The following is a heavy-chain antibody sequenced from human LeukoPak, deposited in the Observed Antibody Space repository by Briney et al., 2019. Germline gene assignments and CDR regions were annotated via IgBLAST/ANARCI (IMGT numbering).Heavy chain of an antibody. CDR1: GCTFTSYD. D-gene: IGHD6-13*01. CDR2: MNPNSGNS. V-gene: IGHV1-8*01. J-gene: IGHJ4*02. CDR3: ARGGIAAAGKDY. Sequence: ASVKVSCKASGCTFTSYDINWVRQATGQGLEWMGWMNPNSGNSGYAQKFQGRVTMTRNTFISTAYMELSSLRSEDTAVYYCARGGIAAAGKDYWGQGTLVTVSS.